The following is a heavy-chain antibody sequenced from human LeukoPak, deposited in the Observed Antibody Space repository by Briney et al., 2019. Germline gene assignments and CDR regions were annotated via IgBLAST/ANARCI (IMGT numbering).Heavy chain of an antibody. CDR1: GYSISSGHY. CDR3: AGFTPAVDY. D-gene: IGHD3-10*01. CDR2: IYHSGGT. J-gene: IGHJ4*02. Sequence: PSETLSLTCAVYGYSISSGHYWGWIRQPPGKGVEWIGSIYHSGGTYYNPSLKSRVTISVDTSKNQFSLKMKYVTAADTAVYYCAGFTPAVDYCSQGTLVTVSS. V-gene: IGHV4-38-2*01.